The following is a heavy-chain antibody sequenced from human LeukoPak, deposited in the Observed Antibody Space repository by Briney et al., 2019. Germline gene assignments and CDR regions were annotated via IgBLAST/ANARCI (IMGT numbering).Heavy chain of an antibody. J-gene: IGHJ4*02. CDR1: GFTFNTYS. V-gene: IGHV3-21*06. Sequence: GGSLRLSCEASGFTFNTYSMNWARQAPGKGLEWVSSIDSSGGYMFYADSVKGRFIISRDNAKDSLYLQMNSLRAEDTAVYYCARGPMVRTNLFDYWGQGTLVTVSS. D-gene: IGHD3-10*01. CDR3: ARGPMVRTNLFDY. CDR2: IDSSGGYM.